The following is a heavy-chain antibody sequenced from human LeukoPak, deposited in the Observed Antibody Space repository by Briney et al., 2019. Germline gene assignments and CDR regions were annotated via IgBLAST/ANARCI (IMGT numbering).Heavy chain of an antibody. CDR3: ARTILGYSYGTDAFDI. V-gene: IGHV1-2*02. CDR1: GYTFTGYY. J-gene: IGHJ3*02. D-gene: IGHD5-18*01. Sequence: ASVKVSCKASGYTFTGYYMYWVRQAPGQGLEWMGWINPNSGGTNYAQKFQGRVTMTRDTSISTAYMELSRLRSDDTAVYYCARTILGYSYGTDAFDIWGQGTTVTVSS. CDR2: INPNSGGT.